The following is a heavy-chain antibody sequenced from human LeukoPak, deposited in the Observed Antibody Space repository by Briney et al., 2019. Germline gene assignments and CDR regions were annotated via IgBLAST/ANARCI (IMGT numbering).Heavy chain of an antibody. D-gene: IGHD4-11*01. Sequence: PGGSLRLSCAASGFTFSSYAMSWVRQAPGKGLEWVSAISGSGGSTYYADSVKGRFTISRDNSKNMLYLQMNSLRAEDTAVYYCAKDRTVTTPLKWFDPWGQGTLVTVSS. CDR3: AKDRTVTTPLKWFDP. J-gene: IGHJ5*02. CDR1: GFTFSSYA. CDR2: ISGSGGST. V-gene: IGHV3-23*01.